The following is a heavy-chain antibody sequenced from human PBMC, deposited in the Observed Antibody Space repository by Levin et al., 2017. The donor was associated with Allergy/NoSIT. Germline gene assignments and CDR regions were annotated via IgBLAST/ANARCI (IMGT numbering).Heavy chain of an antibody. CDR1: GFDFSSYS. CDR3: ARDHYDYDSYSYYYALDY. J-gene: IGHJ4*02. V-gene: IGHV3-48*01. CDR2: ITGSSDVI. Sequence: PGGSLRLSCAASGFDFSSYSMNWVRQAPGKGLEWLAHITGSSDVIIYADSVKGRFTVSRDNAKNSLYLQVNSLRAEATAVYYCARDHYDYDSYSYYYALDYWGQGTLVTVSS. D-gene: IGHD3-22*01.